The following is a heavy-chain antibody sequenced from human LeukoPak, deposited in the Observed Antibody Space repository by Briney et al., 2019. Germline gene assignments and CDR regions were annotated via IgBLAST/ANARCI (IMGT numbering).Heavy chain of an antibody. D-gene: IGHD3-10*01. J-gene: IGHJ6*04. CDR1: GGSFSGYY. CDR3: ARERRRYYGSGSYYPLGGMDV. V-gene: IGHV4-34*01. CDR2: INHSGST. Sequence: SETLSLTCAVYGGSFSGYYWSWIRQPPGKGLERIGEINHSGSTNYNPSLKSRVTISVDTSKNQFSLKLSSVTAADTAVYYCARERRRYYGSGSYYPLGGMDVWGKGTTVTVSS.